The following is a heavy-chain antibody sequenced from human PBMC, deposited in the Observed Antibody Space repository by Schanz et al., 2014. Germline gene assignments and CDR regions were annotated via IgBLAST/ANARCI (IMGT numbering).Heavy chain of an antibody. CDR3: ARGGPAYYFDD. V-gene: IGHV3-NL1*01. J-gene: IGHJ4*02. CDR2: ISGSGGST. Sequence: QVQLVESGGGVVQPGRSLRLSCVASGFTFSSYGMHWVRQAPGKGLEWVSAISGSGGSTYYADSVKGRFTISRDNSKNTVYIQMNSLRAEDTAVYYCARGGPAYYFDDWGQGTLVTVSS. CDR1: GFTFSSYG.